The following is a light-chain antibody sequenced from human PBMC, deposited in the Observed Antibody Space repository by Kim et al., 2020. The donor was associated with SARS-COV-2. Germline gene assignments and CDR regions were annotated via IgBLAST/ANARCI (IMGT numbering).Light chain of an antibody. CDR3: NSRDSSGNHVV. V-gene: IGLV3-19*01. CDR1: SLRSYH. J-gene: IGLJ2*01. Sequence: ALGPTVRTTCQGASLRSYHASWYQQKPGQAPVLVIYGKNNRPSGIPDRFSGSSSGNTASLTITGAQAEDEADYYCNSRDSSGNHVVFGGGTQLTVL. CDR2: GKN.